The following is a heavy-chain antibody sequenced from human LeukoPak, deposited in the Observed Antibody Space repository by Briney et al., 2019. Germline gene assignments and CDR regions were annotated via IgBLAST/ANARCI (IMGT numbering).Heavy chain of an antibody. J-gene: IGHJ5*02. CDR3: ARDPPYYYDSSGPFP. CDR2: IYSGGST. D-gene: IGHD3-22*01. Sequence: PGGSLRLSCAASGFTVSSNYMSWVRQAPGKGLEWVSVIYSGGSTYYADSVKGRFTISRDNSKNTLYLQMNSLRAEDTAVYYCARDPPYYYDSSGPFPWGQGTLVTVSS. CDR1: GFTVSSNY. V-gene: IGHV3-53*01.